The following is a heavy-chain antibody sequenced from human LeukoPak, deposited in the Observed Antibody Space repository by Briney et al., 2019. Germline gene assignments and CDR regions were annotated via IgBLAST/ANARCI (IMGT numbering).Heavy chain of an antibody. V-gene: IGHV3-30*02. J-gene: IGHJ4*02. CDR1: GFIFSDYG. CDR2: VRYDGTNE. CDR3: AKGGSSGWHFDS. D-gene: IGHD6-19*01. Sequence: PGGSLRLSCAASGFIFSDYGMHCVRQAPGKGLEWVAFVRYDGTNEYYADSVKGRFTISRDNYRNTMYLQMNSLRIEDTAVYYCAKGGSSGWHFDSWGQGTPVTVSS.